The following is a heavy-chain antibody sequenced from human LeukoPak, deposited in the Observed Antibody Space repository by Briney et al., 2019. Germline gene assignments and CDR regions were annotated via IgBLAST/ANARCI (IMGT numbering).Heavy chain of an antibody. CDR2: ISGSGGST. D-gene: IGHD2-15*01. CDR1: GFTFSSYA. V-gene: IGHV3-23*01. CDR3: AKEGIGGGFDY. Sequence: GASLRLSCAASGFTFSSYAMSWVRQAPGKGLECVSGISGSGGSTYYADSVKGRFTISRDYSKNTLYLQMNSLRAEDTAVYYCAKEGIGGGFDYWGQGTLVTVSS. J-gene: IGHJ4*02.